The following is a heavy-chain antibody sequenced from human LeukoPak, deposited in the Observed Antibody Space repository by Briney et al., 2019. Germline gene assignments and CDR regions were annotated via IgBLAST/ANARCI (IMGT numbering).Heavy chain of an antibody. CDR3: ARYSGSYYYPPAWDL. Sequence: QPGGSLRLSCAASGFTFSNNAMSWVRQAPGKGLEWVSATSTSGGSAYCADSVKGRFTISRDNSKNTLYLQMDSLRADDTAAYYCARYSGSYYYPPAWDLWGQGTLVTVSS. CDR2: TSTSGGSA. D-gene: IGHD1-26*01. J-gene: IGHJ4*02. V-gene: IGHV3-23*01. CDR1: GFTFSNNA.